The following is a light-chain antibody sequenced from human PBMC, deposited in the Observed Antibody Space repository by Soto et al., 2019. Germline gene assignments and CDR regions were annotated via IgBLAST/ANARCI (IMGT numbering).Light chain of an antibody. J-gene: IGLJ1*01. CDR1: SRYVGGYNY. CDR2: DVS. V-gene: IGLV2-14*01. Sequence: QSVLTPPASLSGSPGPSITIFCTGTSRYVGGYNYVSWYQQHPGKASKLMIYDVSNRPSGVSNRFSGSKSGNTASLTISGLQAEDEADYYCSSYTSSSSYVFGTGTKVTVL. CDR3: SSYTSSSSYV.